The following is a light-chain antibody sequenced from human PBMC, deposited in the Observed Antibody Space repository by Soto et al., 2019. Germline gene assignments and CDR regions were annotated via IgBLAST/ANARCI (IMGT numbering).Light chain of an antibody. CDR2: DAS. CDR3: QQYNSYQGT. Sequence: IQLTQSPSSLSASVGDRVTITCRASQSISSWLAWYQQKPGKAPKLLIYDASSLESGVPSRFSGSGSGTEFTLTISSLQPDDFATYCCQQYNSYQGTFGQGTKVDIK. V-gene: IGKV1-5*01. J-gene: IGKJ1*01. CDR1: QSISSW.